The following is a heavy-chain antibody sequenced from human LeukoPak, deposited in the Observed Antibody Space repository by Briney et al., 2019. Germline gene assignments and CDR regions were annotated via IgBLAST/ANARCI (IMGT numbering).Heavy chain of an antibody. CDR1: AASMNSYY. D-gene: IGHD6-19*01. CDR3: GRRITTSGWYRDDY. J-gene: IGHJ4*02. Sequence: SQCLSPTCTVSAASMNSYYTSCVRQPPGKGLEWIGYVFYSGSTNYNPSLKSRVTISVDTSKNQFSLKLGSVTAGDTAIYYCGRRITTSGWYRDDYRGEGALVTVSS. V-gene: IGHV4-59*08. CDR2: VFYSGST.